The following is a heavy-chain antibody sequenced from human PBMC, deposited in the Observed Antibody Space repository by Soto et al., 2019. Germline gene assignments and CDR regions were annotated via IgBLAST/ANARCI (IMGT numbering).Heavy chain of an antibody. CDR2: IGTAGDT. CDR1: GFTFSSYD. D-gene: IGHD5-12*01. CDR3: ARGSPREGWLQFGY. V-gene: IGHV3-13*01. J-gene: IGHJ4*02. Sequence: EVQLVESGGGLVQPGGSLRLSCAASGFTFSSYDMHWVRQATGKGLEWVSAIGTAGDTYYPGSVKGRFTISRENAKNSLYLQMNSLRAGDTAVYYCARGSPREGWLQFGYWGQGTLVTVSS.